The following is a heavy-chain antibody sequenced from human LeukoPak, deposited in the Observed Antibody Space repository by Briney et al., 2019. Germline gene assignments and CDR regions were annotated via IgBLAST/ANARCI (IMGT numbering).Heavy chain of an antibody. CDR1: GFTYSSYG. CDR2: ISYDGSNK. CDR3: AKMGHCYNGCFDY. J-gene: IGHJ4*02. V-gene: IGHV3-30*18. Sequence: PGGSLRLSCAASGFTYSSYGMHWVRQAPGKGLEWVAVISYDGSNKYYADSVKGRFTISRDNSKNTLYLQMNSLRAEDTAVYYCAKMGHCYNGCFDYWGQGTLVTVSS. D-gene: IGHD2-2*02.